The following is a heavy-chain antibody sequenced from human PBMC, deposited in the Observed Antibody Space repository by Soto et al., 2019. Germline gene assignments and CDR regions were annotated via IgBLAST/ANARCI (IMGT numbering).Heavy chain of an antibody. Sequence: QVRLQQWGAGLLKPSETLSLSCTVSSGSIRGNFWPWIRQPPGKGLECLGEMKPRGNIDYNPSLKRRVTFSVDTSTNTFSLRLTSVTAADACVYYCASSSGWRDFWRQGTLVTVSS. CDR2: MKPRGNI. CDR1: SGSIRGNF. J-gene: IGHJ4*02. D-gene: IGHD6-19*01. V-gene: IGHV4-34*02. CDR3: ASSSGWRDF.